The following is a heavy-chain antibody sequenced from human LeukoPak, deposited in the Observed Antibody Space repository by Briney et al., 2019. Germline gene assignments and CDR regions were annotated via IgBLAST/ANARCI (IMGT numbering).Heavy chain of an antibody. D-gene: IGHD6-13*01. CDR3: AAILGSSDFDY. CDR1: GYTLTGLS. V-gene: IGHV1-24*01. J-gene: IGHJ4*02. Sequence: GASVKVSCKVSGYTLTGLSMHWVRQTPGKGLEWMGGLDYEDGETIYAQKFQGRVTMTEDTSTDTASMELSSLRSEDTAVYYCAAILGSSDFDYWGQGTLVIVSS. CDR2: LDYEDGET.